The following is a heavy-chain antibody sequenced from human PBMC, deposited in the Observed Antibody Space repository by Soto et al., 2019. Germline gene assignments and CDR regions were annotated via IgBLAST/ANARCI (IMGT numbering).Heavy chain of an antibody. CDR1: GYSFTSYW. D-gene: IGHD3-9*01. J-gene: IGHJ4*02. Sequence: VESQKISCKGSGYSFTSYWIGWVRQMPGKGLKWMGIIYPGDSDTRYSPSFQGQVTISADKSISTAYLQWSSLKASDTAMYYCARTKRYFDWLFDSWGQGTLVTVSS. CDR3: ARTKRYFDWLFDS. CDR2: IYPGDSDT. V-gene: IGHV5-51*01.